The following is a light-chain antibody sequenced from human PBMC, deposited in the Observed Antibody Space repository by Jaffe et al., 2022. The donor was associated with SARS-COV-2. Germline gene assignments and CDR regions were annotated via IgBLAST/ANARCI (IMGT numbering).Light chain of an antibody. CDR1: NSNIGSNY. J-gene: IGLJ3*02. Sequence: SVLTQPPSASGTPGQRVTISCSGNNSNIGSNYVYWYQQLPGTAPKLLIYRNNQRPSGVPDRFSGSTSGTSASLAISRLRSEDEADYYCAAWDDSLSVLFGGGTKLTVL. V-gene: IGLV1-47*01. CDR2: RNN. CDR3: AAWDDSLSVL.